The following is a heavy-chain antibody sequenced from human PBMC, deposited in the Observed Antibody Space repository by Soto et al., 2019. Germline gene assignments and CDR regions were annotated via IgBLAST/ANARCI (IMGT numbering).Heavy chain of an antibody. D-gene: IGHD3-16*01. CDR1: GFTFSSYS. J-gene: IGHJ4*02. Sequence: GGSLRLSCAASGFTFSSYSMNWVRQAPGKGLEWVSYISATGGGTYYADSVKGRFTISRDNSHNTLYLQVHSLTAEDTAVYYCAKDRRAGGNSAFYFDFWGQGAQVTVSS. V-gene: IGHV3-23*01. CDR2: ISATGGGT. CDR3: AKDRRAGGNSAFYFDF.